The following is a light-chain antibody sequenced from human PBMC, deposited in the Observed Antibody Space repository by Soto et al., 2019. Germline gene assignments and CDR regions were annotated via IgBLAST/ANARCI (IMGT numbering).Light chain of an antibody. CDR2: KAS. CDR1: QTISSW. CDR3: QQFKNYVT. Sequence: DIQMTQSPSTLSGSVGDRVTITCRASQTISSWLAWYQQKPGKAPKLLIYKASSLESGVPSRFSGSGSGTEFTLTITSLEPEDFATYYRQQFKNYVTFGQGTRLEIK. V-gene: IGKV1-5*03. J-gene: IGKJ5*01.